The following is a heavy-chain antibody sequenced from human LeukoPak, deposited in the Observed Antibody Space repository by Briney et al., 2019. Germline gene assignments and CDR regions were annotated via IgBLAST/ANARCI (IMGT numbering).Heavy chain of an antibody. V-gene: IGHV3-21*01. CDR1: GFTFSTYS. J-gene: IGHJ6*02. D-gene: IGHD1-7*01. CDR3: ARVQVTGTTGYYYYGMDV. CDR2: ISTSSSHI. Sequence: MTGGSLRLSCAASGFTFSTYSMNWVRQAPGKGLEWVSSISTSSSHIYYADSVKGRFTISRDNSKNTLYLQMNSLRAEDTAVYYCARVQVTGTTGYYYYGMDVWGQGTTVTVSS.